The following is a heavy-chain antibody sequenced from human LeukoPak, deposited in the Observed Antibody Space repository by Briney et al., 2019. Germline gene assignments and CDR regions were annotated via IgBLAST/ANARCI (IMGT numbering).Heavy chain of an antibody. D-gene: IGHD3-10*02. CDR1: DFSFSNSW. Sequence: GGSLRLSCAASDFSFSNSWMNWVRQAPGKGLEWVASIKQDGSEKYYVDSVRGRFTISRDNAKNSLYLQMNSLRAEDTAVYYCAELGITMIGGVWGKGTTVTISS. CDR2: IKQDGSEK. J-gene: IGHJ6*04. V-gene: IGHV3-7*01. CDR3: AELGITMIGGV.